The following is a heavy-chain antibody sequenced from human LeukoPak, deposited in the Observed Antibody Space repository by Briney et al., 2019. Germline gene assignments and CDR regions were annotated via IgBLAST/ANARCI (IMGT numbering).Heavy chain of an antibody. J-gene: IGHJ5*02. CDR2: ISSSSSYI. Sequence: GGSLRLSCAASGFTFSSYGMHWVRQAPGKGLEWVSSISSSSSYIYYADSVKGRFTISRDNAKNSLYLQMNSLRAEDTAVYYCARDLVVKSAAVFGELLSNWFDPWGQGTLVTVSS. CDR1: GFTFSSYG. CDR3: ARDLVVKSAAVFGELLSNWFDP. D-gene: IGHD3-10*01. V-gene: IGHV3-21*01.